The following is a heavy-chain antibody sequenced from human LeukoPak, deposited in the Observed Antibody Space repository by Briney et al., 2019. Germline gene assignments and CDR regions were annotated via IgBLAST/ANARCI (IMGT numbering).Heavy chain of an antibody. J-gene: IGHJ4*02. CDR3: AKDRTPAGELLWFGEFLQPIDY. V-gene: IGHV3-11*04. CDR2: ISKTGRGI. D-gene: IGHD3-10*01. CDR1: GFNFSDYF. Sequence: GGSLRLSCAASGFNFSDYFMSWIRQAPGKGLQWPAYISKTGRGIEYAESVRGRFTISRDNSKNTLYLQMNSLRAEDTAVYYCAKDRTPAGELLWFGEFLQPIDYWGQGTLVTVSS.